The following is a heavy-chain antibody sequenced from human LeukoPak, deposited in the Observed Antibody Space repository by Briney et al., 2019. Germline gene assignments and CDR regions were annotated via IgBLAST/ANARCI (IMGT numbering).Heavy chain of an antibody. Sequence: GGSLRLSCAASGFTFSSYEMTWVRQAPGKGLEWVSYISSSGSTIFYADSVKGRFTISRDNAKNSLYLQMNSLRAEDTAVYYCARLGTAMLAIWGQGTMVTVSS. CDR2: ISSSGSTI. CDR1: GFTFSSYE. J-gene: IGHJ3*02. D-gene: IGHD5-18*01. V-gene: IGHV3-48*03. CDR3: ARLGTAMLAI.